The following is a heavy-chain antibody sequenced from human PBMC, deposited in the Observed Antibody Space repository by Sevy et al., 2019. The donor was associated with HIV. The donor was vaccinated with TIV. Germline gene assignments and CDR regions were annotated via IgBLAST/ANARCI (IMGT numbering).Heavy chain of an antibody. Sequence: GGSLRLSCAASGFTFSNYWMSWVRQAPGKGLEWVANIKEDGSENYYVDSGKGRFTISRDNAKNSLYLQMNSLRAEDTAVYYCARVGGCSSTSCFAYWFDPWGQGTLVTVSS. CDR2: IKEDGSEN. CDR3: ARVGGCSSTSCFAYWFDP. CDR1: GFTFSNYW. V-gene: IGHV3-7*03. J-gene: IGHJ5*02. D-gene: IGHD2-2*01.